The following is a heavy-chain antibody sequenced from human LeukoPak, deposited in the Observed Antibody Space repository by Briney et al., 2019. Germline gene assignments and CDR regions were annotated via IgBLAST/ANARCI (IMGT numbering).Heavy chain of an antibody. Sequence: PSETLSLTCTVSGGSISSSSYYWGWIRQPPGKGLEWIGSIYYSGSTYYNPSLKSRVTISVDTSKNQFSLKLSSVTAADTAVYYCARDTEQWLVLYWGQGTLVTVSS. CDR2: IYYSGST. CDR3: ARDTEQWLVLY. CDR1: GGSISSSSYY. D-gene: IGHD6-19*01. V-gene: IGHV4-39*07. J-gene: IGHJ4*02.